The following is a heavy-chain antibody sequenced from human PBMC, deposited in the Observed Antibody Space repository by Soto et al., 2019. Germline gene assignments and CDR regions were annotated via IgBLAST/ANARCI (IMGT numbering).Heavy chain of an antibody. CDR2: IYYSGST. Sequence: PSETLSLTCTVSGGSISSSSYYWGWIRQPPGKGLEWIGSIYYSGSTYYNPSLKSRVTISVDTSKNKFSLKLSSVTAADTAVYYCARYGSGSYLIYYYGMDVWGQGTTVT. D-gene: IGHD3-10*01. CDR3: ARYGSGSYLIYYYGMDV. CDR1: GGSISSSSYY. J-gene: IGHJ6*02. V-gene: IGHV4-39*01.